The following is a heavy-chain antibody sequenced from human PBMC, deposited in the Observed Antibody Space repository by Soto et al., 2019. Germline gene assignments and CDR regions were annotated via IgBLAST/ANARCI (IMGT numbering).Heavy chain of an antibody. CDR3: AKPFVPSITGRPPRFDY. CDR1: EFTFSTYA. CDR2: ISDSGDLT. Sequence: ELKLLEIGGGLVQPGGSLRLSCAASEFTFSTYAMTWVRQAPGRGLQWVATISDSGDLTYYADSVKGRFTISRDNSRNKLYLQMSHLRAEDTALYYCAKPFVPSITGRPPRFDYWGRGTLVTVSS. D-gene: IGHD6-6*01. J-gene: IGHJ4*02. V-gene: IGHV3-23*01.